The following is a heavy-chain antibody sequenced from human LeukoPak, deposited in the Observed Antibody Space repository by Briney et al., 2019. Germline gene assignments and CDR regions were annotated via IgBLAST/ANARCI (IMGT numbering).Heavy chain of an antibody. CDR1: GYSFTDYY. CDR2: INPKRGGT. Sequence: ASVNVSCKAPGYSFTDYYMHWVRQAPGQGLEWMGRINPKRGGTNYAQKFQGRVTLTRDTSISTAHMELSRLTSDDTAVYYCALLWFGELWTKDYWGQGTLVTVSS. J-gene: IGHJ4*02. V-gene: IGHV1-2*06. CDR3: ALLWFGELWTKDY. D-gene: IGHD3-10*01.